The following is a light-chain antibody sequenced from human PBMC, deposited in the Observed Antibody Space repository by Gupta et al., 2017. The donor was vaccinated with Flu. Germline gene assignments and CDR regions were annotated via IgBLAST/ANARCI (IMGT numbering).Light chain of an antibody. CDR1: QSISSW. Sequence: DIQMTQSPSTQSASVGDRVTITCRASQSISSWLAWYQHKPGRAPKLLIYKASTLKTGVPSRFSGSGSGTEFTLTISSLQPDDFATYYCQHYTTSSPYAFGQGTKLEIK. J-gene: IGKJ2*01. V-gene: IGKV1-5*03. CDR3: QHYTTSSPYA. CDR2: KAS.